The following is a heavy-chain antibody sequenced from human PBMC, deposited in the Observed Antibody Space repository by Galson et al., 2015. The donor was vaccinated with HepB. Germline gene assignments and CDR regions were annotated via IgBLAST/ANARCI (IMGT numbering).Heavy chain of an antibody. CDR3: ARDHGSSARIDFFYHGIDV. J-gene: IGHJ6*02. Sequence: SLRLSCAASGFTFSSYAMHWVRQAPGKGLEWVAVISYDGSNKYYADSVKGRFTISRDNSKNTLYLQMNSLRAEDTAVYYCARDHGSSARIDFFYHGIDVWGQGTPVTVSS. CDR1: GFTFSSYA. D-gene: IGHD6-6*01. CDR2: ISYDGSNK. V-gene: IGHV3-30*04.